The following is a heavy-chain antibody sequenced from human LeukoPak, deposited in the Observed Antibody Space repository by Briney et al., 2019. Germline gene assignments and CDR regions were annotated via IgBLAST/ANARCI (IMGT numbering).Heavy chain of an antibody. D-gene: IGHD3-16*01. Sequence: GGSLRLSCAASGYIVSRNYMGWVRQAPGKGLEWVSALSSKYETYYADSVKGRFTISRDNSENTLYLQMNALRAEDTALYYCYGIHLGDSFDIWGRGTMVIVFS. J-gene: IGHJ3*02. CDR2: LSSKYET. V-gene: IGHV3-53*01. CDR1: GYIVSRNY. CDR3: YGIHLGDSFDI.